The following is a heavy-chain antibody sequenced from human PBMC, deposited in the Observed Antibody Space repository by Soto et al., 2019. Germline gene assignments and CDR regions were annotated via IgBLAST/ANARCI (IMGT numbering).Heavy chain of an antibody. CDR1: GFTFSSYS. CDR3: ARDHRAAAGIWFDY. CDR2: IYSGGST. J-gene: IGHJ4*02. D-gene: IGHD6-13*01. Sequence: PGGSLRLSCAASGFTFSSYSMNWVRQAPGKGLEWVSVIYSGGSTYYADSVKGRFTISRDNSKNTLYLQMNSLRAEDTAVYYCARDHRAAAGIWFDYWGQGTLVTVSS. V-gene: IGHV3-53*01.